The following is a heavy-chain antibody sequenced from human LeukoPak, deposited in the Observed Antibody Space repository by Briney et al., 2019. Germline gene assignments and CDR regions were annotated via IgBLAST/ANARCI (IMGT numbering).Heavy chain of an antibody. CDR1: GFTFSDHY. V-gene: IGHV3-30-3*01. CDR3: ARDSLRGSFDY. J-gene: IGHJ4*02. Sequence: GGSLRLSCAASGFTFSDHYMDWVRQAPGKGLEWVAVISYDGSNKYYADSVKGRFTISRDNSKNTLYLQMNSLRAEDTAVYYCARDSLRGSFDYWGQGTLVTVSS. CDR2: ISYDGSNK.